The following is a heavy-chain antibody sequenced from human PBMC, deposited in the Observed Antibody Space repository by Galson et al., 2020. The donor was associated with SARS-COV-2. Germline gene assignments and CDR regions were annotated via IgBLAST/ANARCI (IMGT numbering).Heavy chain of an antibody. J-gene: IGHJ4*02. V-gene: IGHV4-34*01. D-gene: IGHD3-10*01. CDR1: GGSFSGYY. Sequence: SETLSLTCAVYGGSFSGYYWSWIRQPPGKGLEWIGEINHSGSTNYNPSLKSRVTISVDTSKNQFSLKLSSVTAADTAVYYCARDGSGSYAERLNFDYWGQGTLVTVSS. CDR3: ARDGSGSYAERLNFDY. CDR2: INHSGST.